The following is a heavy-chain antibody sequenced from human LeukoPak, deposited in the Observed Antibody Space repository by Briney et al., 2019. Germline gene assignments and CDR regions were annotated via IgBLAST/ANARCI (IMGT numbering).Heavy chain of an antibody. V-gene: IGHV1-69*13. CDR3: ARDGPSALGFDT. Sequence: GASVKVSCKASGGTFSSYAISWVRQAPGQGLEWMGGIIPIFGTANYAQKFQGRVTITADESTSTAYMELSSLRSEDTAVYYCARDGPSALGFDTWGQGTLVTVSS. D-gene: IGHD5-18*01. CDR1: GGTFSSYA. J-gene: IGHJ5*02. CDR2: IIPIFGTA.